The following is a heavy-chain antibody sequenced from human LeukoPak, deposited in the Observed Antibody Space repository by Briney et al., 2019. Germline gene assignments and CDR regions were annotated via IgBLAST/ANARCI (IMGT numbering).Heavy chain of an antibody. Sequence: PGGSLRLSCAASGFTFSSYAMSWVRQAPGKGLEWVSAISGSGGSTYYVDSVKGRFTISRDSSKNTLYLQMNSLRAEDTAIYYCAKSTSYYYDSSDPYYFDYWGQGTLVTVSS. J-gene: IGHJ4*02. D-gene: IGHD3-22*01. CDR3: AKSTSYYYDSSDPYYFDY. CDR1: GFTFSSYA. CDR2: ISGSGGST. V-gene: IGHV3-23*01.